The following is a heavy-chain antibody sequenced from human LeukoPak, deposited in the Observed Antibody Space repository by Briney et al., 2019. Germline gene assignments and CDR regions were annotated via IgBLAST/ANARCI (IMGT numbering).Heavy chain of an antibody. V-gene: IGHV3-53*01. Sequence: QAGGSLRLSCAASGFTVSSYYMNWVCQAPGKELEWVSVIYTGGGRYYADSVRGRFTISRDTSKNMVFLQMNSLRVEDTAVYYCARGIDYWGRGTLVTVSS. CDR1: GFTVSSYY. CDR2: IYTGGGR. CDR3: ARGIDY. J-gene: IGHJ4*02.